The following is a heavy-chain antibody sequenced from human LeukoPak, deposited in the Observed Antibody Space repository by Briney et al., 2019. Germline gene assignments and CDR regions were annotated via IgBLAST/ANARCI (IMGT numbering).Heavy chain of an antibody. Sequence: GGSLRLSCAASGFTFSSYAMHWVRQAPGKGLEWVAVISYDGSNKYYADSVRGRFTISRDNSKNTLYLQMNSLRAEDTAVYYCARAERYSSALDGGWGQGTLVTVSS. CDR2: ISYDGSNK. CDR3: ARAERYSSALDGG. D-gene: IGHD6-19*01. J-gene: IGHJ4*02. V-gene: IGHV3-30*04. CDR1: GFTFSSYA.